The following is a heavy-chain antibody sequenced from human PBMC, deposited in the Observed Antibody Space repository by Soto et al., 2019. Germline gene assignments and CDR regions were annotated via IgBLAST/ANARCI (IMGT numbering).Heavy chain of an antibody. Sequence: QVQLQESGPRLVKPSQTLSLTCTVSGDSISRGGYYWNWLRQHPRKGLEWIGYIYHSGSTIYNPSLKSRVTISVDTSKNRLSLELSNVTAADTAIYYCARDGAGAYGLGWFDPWCQGILVTVSS. CDR3: ARDGAGAYGLGWFDP. D-gene: IGHD2-21*01. V-gene: IGHV4-31*03. CDR1: GDSISRGGYY. CDR2: IYHSGST. J-gene: IGHJ5*02.